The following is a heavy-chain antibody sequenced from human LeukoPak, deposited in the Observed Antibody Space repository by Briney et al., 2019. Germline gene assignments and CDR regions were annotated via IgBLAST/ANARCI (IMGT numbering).Heavy chain of an antibody. V-gene: IGHV4-39*01. Sequence: PSETLSLTCTVSGDSIDSSSYYWGWIRQPPGKGLEWIGSIYYSGSTYYNPSLKSRVTISVDTSKNQFSLKLISVTAADTAVYYCARGGDYGDLRYFDYWGQGTLVTVSS. CDR2: IYYSGST. D-gene: IGHD4-17*01. J-gene: IGHJ4*02. CDR1: GDSIDSSSYY. CDR3: ARGGDYGDLRYFDY.